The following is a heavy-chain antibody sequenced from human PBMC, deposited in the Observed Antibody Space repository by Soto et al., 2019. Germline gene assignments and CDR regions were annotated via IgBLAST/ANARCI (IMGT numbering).Heavy chain of an antibody. CDR3: AKDGTRYCSSTSCYRSVVKYYFDY. Sequence: EVQLLESGGGLVQPGGSLRLSCAASGFTFSSYAMSWVRQAPGKGLEWVSAISGSGGSTYYADSVKGRFTISRDNSKNTLYLQMNSLRAEDTAVYYCAKDGTRYCSSTSCYRSVVKYYFDYWGQGTLVTVSS. D-gene: IGHD2-2*01. J-gene: IGHJ4*02. CDR1: GFTFSSYA. CDR2: ISGSGGST. V-gene: IGHV3-23*01.